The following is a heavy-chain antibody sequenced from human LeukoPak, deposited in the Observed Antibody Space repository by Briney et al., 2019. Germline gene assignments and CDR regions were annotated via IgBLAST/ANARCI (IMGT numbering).Heavy chain of an antibody. CDR2: IWYDGSNK. CDR1: GFTFSSYG. CDR3: AREGPRGNSQFDY. D-gene: IGHD2/OR15-2a*01. J-gene: IGHJ4*02. V-gene: IGHV3-33*01. Sequence: GRSLRLSCAASGFTFSSYGMHWVRQAPGKGLEWVALIWYDGSNKYYADSVKGRLTISRDNSKNTLYLQMNSLRAEDAAVYYCAREGPRGNSQFDYWGQGTLVTVSS.